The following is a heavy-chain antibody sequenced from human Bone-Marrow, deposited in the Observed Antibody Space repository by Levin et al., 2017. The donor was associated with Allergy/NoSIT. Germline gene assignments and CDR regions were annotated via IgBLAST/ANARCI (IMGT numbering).Heavy chain of an antibody. J-gene: IGHJ3*02. V-gene: IGHV3-13*01. CDR1: GFTFRSYD. CDR3: ARYNYAYNAFDI. D-gene: IGHD3-10*01. CDR2: IGTAADT. Sequence: PGGSLRLSCAASGFTFRSYDMHWVRQATGKGLECVSTIGTAADTYYPDSVRGRFTITRDNAKNPLYLQMNGLSAGDTAVYYCARYNYAYNAFDIWGQGTMVTVSS.